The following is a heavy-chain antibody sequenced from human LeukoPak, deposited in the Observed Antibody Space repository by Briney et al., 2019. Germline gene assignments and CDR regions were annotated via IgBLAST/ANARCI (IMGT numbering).Heavy chain of an antibody. CDR3: ERMTNYYYDSSGYIAFDI. J-gene: IGHJ3*02. CDR2: IIPNLGIA. D-gene: IGHD3-22*01. V-gene: IGHV1-69*02. CDR1: GGTFISYT. Sequence: ASVKVSCKASGGTFISYTISWVRQAPGQGLEWMGRIIPNLGIANYAQKFQGRVTITADKSTSTAYMVLSSLRSEDTAVYYCERMTNYYYDSSGYIAFDIWGQGTMVTVSS.